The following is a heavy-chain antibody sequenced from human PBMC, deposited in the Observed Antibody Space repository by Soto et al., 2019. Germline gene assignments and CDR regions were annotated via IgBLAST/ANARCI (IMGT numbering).Heavy chain of an antibody. CDR3: ARAPSWWYFDL. CDR1: GYTFTSYA. J-gene: IGHJ2*01. V-gene: IGHV1-3*05. Sequence: QVQLVQSGAEEKKPGASVKVSCKASGYTFTSYAMHWVRQAPGQRLEWMGWINAGNGNTKYSQKFQGRFTITRDTSASTAYMVLISLRSEDTAVYYCARAPSWWYFDLWGRGTLVTVSS. CDR2: INAGNGNT.